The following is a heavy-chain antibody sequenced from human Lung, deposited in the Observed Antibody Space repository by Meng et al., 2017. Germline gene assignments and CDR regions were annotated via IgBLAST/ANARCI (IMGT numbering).Heavy chain of an antibody. Sequence: VQVQESGTRMGKPSQTLSLPCTGTIGPISSDSYWGWIRQPPGKHLEWIGYIYSSGNAYYNPSLKSRVTITVDTSKNQFSLKVNSVTAADTAVYFCARGPLRGLTLTGYYDSWGQGRLVTVSS. CDR1: IGPISSDSY. CDR3: ARGPLRGLTLTGYYDS. J-gene: IGHJ4*02. V-gene: IGHV4-30-4*08. CDR2: IYSSGNA. D-gene: IGHD3-9*01.